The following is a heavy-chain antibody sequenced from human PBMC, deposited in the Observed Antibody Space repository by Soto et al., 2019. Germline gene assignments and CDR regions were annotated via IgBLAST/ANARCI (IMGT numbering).Heavy chain of an antibody. CDR1: GGSISSGDYY. D-gene: IGHD3-10*01. CDR3: ARDRSEMVRGVIYNWFDP. V-gene: IGHV4-30-4*01. CDR2: TYYSGST. Sequence: SETLSLTCTVSGGSISSGDYYWSWIRQPPGKGLEWIGYTYYSGSTYYNPSLKSRVTISVDTSKNQFSLKLSSVAAADTAVYYCARDRSEMVRGVIYNWFDPWGQGTLVTVSS. J-gene: IGHJ5*02.